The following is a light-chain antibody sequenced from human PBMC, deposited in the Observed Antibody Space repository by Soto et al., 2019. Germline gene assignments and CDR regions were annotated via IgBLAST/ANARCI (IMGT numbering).Light chain of an antibody. CDR1: QGISHY. J-gene: IGKJ3*01. CDR2: GAS. CDR3: QRYNRVPTN. Sequence: DVQMTQSPSSLSASVGDRVTITCRASQGISHYLAWYQQKPGRVPKLMIYGASTLHSGVPSRFSGSGSGTDFTLTITCLQPEAVATSDCQRYNRVPTNFGPGTKVDIK. V-gene: IGKV1-27*01.